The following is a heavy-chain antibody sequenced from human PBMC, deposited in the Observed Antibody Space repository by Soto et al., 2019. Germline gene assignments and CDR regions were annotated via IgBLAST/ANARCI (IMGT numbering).Heavy chain of an antibody. CDR2: IYYSGST. J-gene: IGHJ4*02. CDR3: ARRHNYFDY. CDR1: GGSISSYY. V-gene: IGHV4-59*08. Sequence: PSETLSLTCTVSGGSISSYYWSWIRQPPGKGLEWIGYIYYSGSTNYNPSLKSRVTISVDTSKNQFSLKLSPVTAADTAVHYCARRHNYFDYWGQGTLVTVSS.